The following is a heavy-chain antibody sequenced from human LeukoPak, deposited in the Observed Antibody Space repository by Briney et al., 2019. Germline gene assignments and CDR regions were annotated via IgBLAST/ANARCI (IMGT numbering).Heavy chain of an antibody. Sequence: PSETLSLTCTVSGGSINSYYWSWIRQPPGKGLEWIGEINHSGSTNYNPSLKSRVTISVDTSKNQFSLKLSSVTAADTAVYYCARHKAFDYWGQGTLVTVSS. CDR2: INHSGST. V-gene: IGHV4-34*01. CDR3: ARHKAFDY. J-gene: IGHJ4*02. CDR1: GGSINSYY.